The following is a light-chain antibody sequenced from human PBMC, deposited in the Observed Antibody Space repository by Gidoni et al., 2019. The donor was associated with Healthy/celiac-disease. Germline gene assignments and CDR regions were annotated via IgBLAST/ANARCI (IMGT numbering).Light chain of an antibody. Sequence: QSVLTQPPSVSGAPGQRVTISCTGSSSNTGASYDVPWYQQLPGTAPKLLIYGNSNRPSGVPDRFSGSKSGTSASLAITGLQAEDEADYYCQSYDSSLSGPVVFGGGTKLTVL. CDR2: GNS. V-gene: IGLV1-40*01. CDR3: QSYDSSLSGPVV. CDR1: SSNTGASYD. J-gene: IGLJ2*01.